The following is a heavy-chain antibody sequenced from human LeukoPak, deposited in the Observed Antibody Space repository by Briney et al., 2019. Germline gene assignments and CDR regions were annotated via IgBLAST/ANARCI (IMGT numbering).Heavy chain of an antibody. CDR3: ASPPEAIG. CDR2: IIPIFGTA. V-gene: IGHV1-69*13. CDR1: GYTFTSYY. D-gene: IGHD3-22*01. J-gene: IGHJ4*02. Sequence: SVKVSCKASGYTFTSYYMHWVRQAPGQGLEWMGGIIPIFGTANYAQKFQGRVTITADESTSTAYMELSSLRSGDTAVYYCASPPEAIGWGQGTLVTVSS.